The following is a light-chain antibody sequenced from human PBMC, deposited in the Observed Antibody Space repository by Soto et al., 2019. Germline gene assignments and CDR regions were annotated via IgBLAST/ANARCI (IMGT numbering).Light chain of an antibody. V-gene: IGKV3-20*01. CDR2: GAS. J-gene: IGKJ3*01. Sequence: EIVLTQSPGTLSLSPGERATLSCRASQSISSNYFAWYQHKSGQAPRLLIHGASSTATGIPARFSGSGSGTDSTPIISRLEPEDFALYYCQKDSRPFTFGPGTKVD. CDR1: QSISSNY. CDR3: QKDSRPFT.